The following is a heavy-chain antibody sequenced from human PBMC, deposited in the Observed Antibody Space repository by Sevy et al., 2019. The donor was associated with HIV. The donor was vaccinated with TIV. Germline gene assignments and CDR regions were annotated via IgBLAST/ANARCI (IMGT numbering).Heavy chain of an antibody. J-gene: IGHJ6*02. CDR2: RKQDGSEK. CDR3: ARDTGGIGMDV. V-gene: IGHV3-7*01. D-gene: IGHD6-13*01. CDR1: GFTFSSHW. Sequence: GGSLRLSCAASGFTFSSHWMSWVRRAPGKGLEWVANRKQDGSEKYYVDSVKGRFTISRDNAKNSLSLQMNSLRAEDTAVYYCARDTGGIGMDVWGQGTTVTVSS.